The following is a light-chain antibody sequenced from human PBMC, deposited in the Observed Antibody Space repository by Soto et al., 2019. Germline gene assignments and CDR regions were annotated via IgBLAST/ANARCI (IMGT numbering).Light chain of an antibody. V-gene: IGKV3-20*01. Sequence: EIVLTQSPGTLSLSPGERATLSCRASQSVSSNFLAWYQQKPGQAPRLLIFDASSRATGIPDRFNGSGSGTDFTLTISRLEPEDFAVYYCQQYGSSPRRTFGQGTKVDIK. CDR1: QSVSSNF. CDR2: DAS. J-gene: IGKJ1*01. CDR3: QQYGSSPRRT.